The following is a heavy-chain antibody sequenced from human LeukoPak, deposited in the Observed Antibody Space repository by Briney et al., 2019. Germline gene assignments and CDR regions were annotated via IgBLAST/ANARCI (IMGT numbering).Heavy chain of an antibody. V-gene: IGHV4-38-2*01. J-gene: IGHJ3*01. CDR3: ARRNDFVVVVAATGAFDV. Sequence: SETLSLTCAVSGYSISSGYSWGWIRQPPGKGLEWIGSFFYGGSPYYNPSLKSRVTISVDTSKNQFSLKLSSVTAADTAVYFCARRNDFVVVVAATGAFDVWGQGTMVTVSS. D-gene: IGHD2-15*01. CDR1: GYSISSGYS. CDR2: FFYGGSP.